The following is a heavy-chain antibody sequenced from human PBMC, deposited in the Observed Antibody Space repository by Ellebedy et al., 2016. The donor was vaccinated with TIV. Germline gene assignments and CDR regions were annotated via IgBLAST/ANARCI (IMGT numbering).Heavy chain of an antibody. Sequence: GGSLRLSXAASGFTFSSYAMSWVRQAPGKGLEWVSVIYSGGSTYYADSVKGRFTISRDNSKNTLYLQMNSLRAEDTAVYYCARAFSYIVAYGMDVWGQGTTVTVSS. J-gene: IGHJ6*02. CDR2: IYSGGST. D-gene: IGHD2-15*01. CDR1: GFTFSSYA. V-gene: IGHV3-53*01. CDR3: ARAFSYIVAYGMDV.